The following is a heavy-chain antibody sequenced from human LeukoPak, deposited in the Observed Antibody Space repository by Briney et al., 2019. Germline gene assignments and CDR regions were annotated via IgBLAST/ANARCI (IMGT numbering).Heavy chain of an antibody. D-gene: IGHD2-2*02. V-gene: IGHV3-23*01. CDR2: ISGSGGST. J-gene: IGHJ6*02. Sequence: GASLRPSCAASGFTFSSYAMSWVRQAPGKGLEWVSAISGSGGSTYYADSVKGRFTISRDNSKNTLYLQMNSLRAEDTAVYYCAKDLGYCSSTSCYTDYGMDVWGQGTTVTVSS. CDR3: AKDLGYCSSTSCYTDYGMDV. CDR1: GFTFSSYA.